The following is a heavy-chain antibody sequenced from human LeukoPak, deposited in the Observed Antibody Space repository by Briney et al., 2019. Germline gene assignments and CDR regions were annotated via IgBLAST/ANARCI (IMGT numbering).Heavy chain of an antibody. V-gene: IGHV1-69*06. CDR2: IIPIFGTA. J-gene: IGHJ3*02. D-gene: IGHD3-22*01. CDR3: ARDLSDYYDSSANSAFDI. CDR1: GGTFSSYA. Sequence: ASVKVSCKASGGTFSSYAISWVRRAPGQGLEWMGGIIPIFGTANYAQKFQGRVTITADKSTSTAYMELSSLRSEDTAVYYCARDLSDYYDSSANSAFDIWGQGTMVTVSS.